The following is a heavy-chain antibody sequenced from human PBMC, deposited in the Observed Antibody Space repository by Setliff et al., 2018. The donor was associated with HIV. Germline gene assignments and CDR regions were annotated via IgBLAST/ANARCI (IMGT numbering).Heavy chain of an antibody. Sequence: SETLSLTCTVSGDSVSSRSYYWSWIRQPPGKGLEWIGYIYYSGSTNYNPSLKSRVTISVDTSKNHFALKLRSVTAADTAVYYCAQLGMVDDFDYWGQGTLVTVSS. J-gene: IGHJ4*02. CDR1: GDSVSSRSYY. V-gene: IGHV4-61*03. CDR2: IYYSGST. CDR3: AQLGMVDDFDY. D-gene: IGHD1-1*01.